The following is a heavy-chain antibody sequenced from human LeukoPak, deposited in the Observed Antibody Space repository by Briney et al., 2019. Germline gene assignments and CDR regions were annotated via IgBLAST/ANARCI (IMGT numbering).Heavy chain of an antibody. J-gene: IGHJ6*03. D-gene: IGHD3-22*01. V-gene: IGHV1-2*02. CDR2: INPNSGGT. CDR3: ARDHGHDSSGYSGYYYYYMDV. Sequence: GASVKVSCKASGYTFTGYYMHWVRQAPGQGLEWMGWINPNSGGTNYAQKFQGRVTMTRDTSISTAYMELSRLRSDDTAVYYCARDHGHDSSGYSGYYYYYMDVWGKGTTVTVSS. CDR1: GYTFTGYY.